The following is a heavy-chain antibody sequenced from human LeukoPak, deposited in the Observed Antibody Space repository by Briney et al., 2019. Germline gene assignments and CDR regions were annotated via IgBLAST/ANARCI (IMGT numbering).Heavy chain of an antibody. D-gene: IGHD3-22*01. Sequence: GGSLRLSCAASGFTFDDYAMHWVRQAPGKGLEWVSGISWGSDSVDYADSVKGRFTISRDNSKNTLYLQMNSLRAEDTAVYYCAKADSGDSSGYFCDYWGQGTLVTVSS. J-gene: IGHJ4*02. CDR2: ISWGSDSV. V-gene: IGHV3-9*01. CDR1: GFTFDDYA. CDR3: AKADSGDSSGYFCDY.